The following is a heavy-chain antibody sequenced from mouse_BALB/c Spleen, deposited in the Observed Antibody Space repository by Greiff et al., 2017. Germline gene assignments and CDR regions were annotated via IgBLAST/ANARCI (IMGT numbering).Heavy chain of an antibody. CDR1: GFTFSSYT. Sequence: EVQLVESGGGLVKPGGSLKLSCAASGFTFSSYTMSWVRQTPEKRLEWVATISSGGSYTYYPDSVKGRFTISRDNAKNTLYLQMSSLKSEDTAMYYCTRDLDYRYGNYYAMDYWGQGTSVTVSS. V-gene: IGHV5-6-4*01. J-gene: IGHJ4*01. D-gene: IGHD2-14*01. CDR3: TRDLDYRYGNYYAMDY. CDR2: ISSGGSYT.